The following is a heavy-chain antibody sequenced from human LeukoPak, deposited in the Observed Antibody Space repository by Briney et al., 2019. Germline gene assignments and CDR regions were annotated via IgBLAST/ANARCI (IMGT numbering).Heavy chain of an antibody. V-gene: IGHV4-59*12. Sequence: SEILSLTCTVSGGSIFTYYWTWIRQPPGKGLEWIGYVDNSGSSSYNPSLKSRVSMSVDTSKKEFSLRLNSVTAADTAVYYCARCSTYSSGYQYWGRGTLVTVSS. CDR1: GGSIFTYY. D-gene: IGHD6-19*01. J-gene: IGHJ4*02. CDR2: VDNSGSS. CDR3: ARCSTYSSGYQY.